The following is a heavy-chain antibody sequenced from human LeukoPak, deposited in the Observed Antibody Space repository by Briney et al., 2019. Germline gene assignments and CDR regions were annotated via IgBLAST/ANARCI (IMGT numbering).Heavy chain of an antibody. CDR2: IYYSGST. Sequence: SSETLSLTCTVSGDSISSYYWSWLRQPPGKGLEWIGYIYYSGSTNYNPSLKSRVTISADTPKNQFSLRVTSMTAAETAVYYCAGGEGWLPNYWGQGTLVTISS. CDR1: GDSISSYY. D-gene: IGHD3-16*01. V-gene: IGHV4-59*13. J-gene: IGHJ4*02. CDR3: AGGEGWLPNY.